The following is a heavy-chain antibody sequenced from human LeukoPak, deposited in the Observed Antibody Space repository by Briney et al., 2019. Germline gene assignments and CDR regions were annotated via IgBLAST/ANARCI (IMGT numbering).Heavy chain of an antibody. J-gene: IGHJ5*02. CDR3: ARRGSGLAWFDP. Sequence: SETLPLTCTVSGGSFSSYYWSWIRQPPGKGLEWIGYMYYNGNTNYNPSLKSRVTISLDTSTNQFSLRLTSVTAADTAVYYCARRGSGLAWFDPWGQGTLVTVSS. CDR2: MYYNGNT. D-gene: IGHD2-15*01. CDR1: GGSFSSYY. V-gene: IGHV4-59*08.